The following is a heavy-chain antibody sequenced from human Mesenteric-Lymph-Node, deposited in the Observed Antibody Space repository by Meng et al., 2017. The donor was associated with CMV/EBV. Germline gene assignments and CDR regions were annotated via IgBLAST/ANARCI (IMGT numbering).Heavy chain of an antibody. J-gene: IGHJ4*02. Sequence: CTVSGASIISGGSYWSWIRQHPGKGLEWIGYIYYSGSTYHNPSLKSRVSISVDTSKNQFSLKLSSVTAADTAVYYCARDRDGYNLFDYWGQGTLVTVS. CDR1: GASIISGGSY. D-gene: IGHD5-24*01. V-gene: IGHV4-31*03. CDR3: ARDRDGYNLFDY. CDR2: IYYSGST.